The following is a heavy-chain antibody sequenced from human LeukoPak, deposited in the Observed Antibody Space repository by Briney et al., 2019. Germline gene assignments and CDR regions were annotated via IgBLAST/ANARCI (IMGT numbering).Heavy chain of an antibody. CDR3: ARVASGYDVFDI. Sequence: SETLSLTCTVSGGSVSSGSYYWSWIRQPPGKGLEWIGYVYYSGSTNYNPSLKSPVTISVDTSKNQFSLKLSSVTAADTAVFYCARVASGYDVFDIWGQGTMVTVSS. J-gene: IGHJ3*02. V-gene: IGHV4-61*01. D-gene: IGHD3-3*01. CDR1: GGSVSSGSYY. CDR2: VYYSGST.